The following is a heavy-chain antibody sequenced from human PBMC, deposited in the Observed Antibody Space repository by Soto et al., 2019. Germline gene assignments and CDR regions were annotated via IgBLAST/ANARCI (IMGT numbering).Heavy chain of an antibody. Sequence: PSEPRSVTCSVSGGSSTGYYWSGIAQPPGKGLEWIGYISFTGGTNFNPSLRSRVTISIDTSKNQFSLRVNSVTTADTAVYYCARDTLRGYYGLDVWGQGTTVTVSS. CDR1: GGSSTGYY. D-gene: IGHD4-17*01. CDR3: ARDTLRGYYGLDV. CDR2: ISFTGGT. J-gene: IGHJ6*02. V-gene: IGHV4-59*01.